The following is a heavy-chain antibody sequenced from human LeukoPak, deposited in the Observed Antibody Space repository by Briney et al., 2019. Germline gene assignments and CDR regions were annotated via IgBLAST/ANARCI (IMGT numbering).Heavy chain of an antibody. J-gene: IGHJ4*02. V-gene: IGHV3-30*18. CDR3: AKDLWGSLGFDY. D-gene: IGHD3-16*01. Sequence: GGSLRLSCAASGFTFSSYGMHWVRQAPGKGLEWVAVISYDGSNKYYADSVKGRFTISRDNSKNTLYLQMNSLRAEDTAVYYCAKDLWGSLGFDYWGQGTLVTVSS. CDR2: ISYDGSNK. CDR1: GFTFSSYG.